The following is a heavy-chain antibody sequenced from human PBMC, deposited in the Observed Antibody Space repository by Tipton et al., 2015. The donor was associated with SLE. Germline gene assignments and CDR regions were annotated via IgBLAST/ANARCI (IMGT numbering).Heavy chain of an antibody. CDR3: ARDSRIGWFDP. Sequence: GSLRLSCTVSGGSINNYYWNWIRQPPGKGLEWIGYVYYSGSTDYNPSLKSRVTISVDTSKNHFSLKLTSVTAADTAVYYCARDSRIGWFDPWGQGTLVTVSS. D-gene: IGHD2-15*01. J-gene: IGHJ5*02. CDR1: GGSINNYY. CDR2: VYYSGST. V-gene: IGHV4-59*12.